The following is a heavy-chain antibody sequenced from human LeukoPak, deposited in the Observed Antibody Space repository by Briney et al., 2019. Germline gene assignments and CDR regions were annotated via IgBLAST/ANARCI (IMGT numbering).Heavy chain of an antibody. V-gene: IGHV4-34*01. CDR3: ARGRSSSEYDSSGYYFDY. Sequence: SETLSLTCAVYGGSFSGYYWSWIRQPPGKGLEWIGAINHSGSTNYNPSLKSRVTISVDTSKNQFSLKLSSVTAADTAVYYCARGRSSSEYDSSGYYFDYWGQGTLVTVSS. J-gene: IGHJ4*02. D-gene: IGHD3-22*01. CDR1: GGSFSGYY. CDR2: INHSGST.